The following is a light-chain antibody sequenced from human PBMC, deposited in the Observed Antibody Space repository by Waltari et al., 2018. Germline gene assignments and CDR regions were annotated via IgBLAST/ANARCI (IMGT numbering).Light chain of an antibody. J-gene: IGKJ2*01. V-gene: IGKV4-1*01. CDR1: QSVLYSSNNKNY. CDR2: WAS. CDR3: QQYYSAPYT. Sequence: DIVLTQSPDSLAVSLGEGATINCKSSQSVLYSSNNKNYLTWYQQKPGQPPKLLIYWASNRESGVPDRFSGSASGTDFTLTISSLQAEDVAVYYCQQYYSAPYTFGQGTKLEIK.